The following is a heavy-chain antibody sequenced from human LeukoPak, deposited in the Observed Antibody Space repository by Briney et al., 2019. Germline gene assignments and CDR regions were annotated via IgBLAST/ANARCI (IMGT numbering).Heavy chain of an antibody. CDR1: GFTFGDYA. CDR3: TKEYCNGGSCYFVFDY. Sequence: GGSLRLSCTGSGFTFGDYAMSWVRQAPGKGLEWVGFIRSKPYGGTTEYAASVRGRFTISRDESKSIAYLQMNSLKGEDTAVYYCTKEYCNGGSCYFVFDYWGQGTLVTVSS. D-gene: IGHD2-15*01. V-gene: IGHV3-49*04. J-gene: IGHJ4*02. CDR2: IRSKPYGGTT.